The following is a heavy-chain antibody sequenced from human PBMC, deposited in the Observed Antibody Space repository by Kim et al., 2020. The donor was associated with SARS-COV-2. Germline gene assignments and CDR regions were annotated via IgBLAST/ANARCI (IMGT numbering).Heavy chain of an antibody. CDR2: IYYSGST. CDR1: GGSISSGGYY. J-gene: IGHJ4*02. D-gene: IGHD5-18*01. V-gene: IGHV4-31*03. Sequence: SETLSLTCTVSGGSISSGGYYWSWIRQHPGKGLEWIGYIYYSGSTYYNPSLKSRVTISVDTSKNQFSLKLSSVTAAETAVYYCAKDRGYSYGYFDYWGQGTLVTVSS. CDR3: AKDRGYSYGYFDY.